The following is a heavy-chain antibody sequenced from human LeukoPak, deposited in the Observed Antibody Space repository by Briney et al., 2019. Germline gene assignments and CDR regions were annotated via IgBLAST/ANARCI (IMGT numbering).Heavy chain of an antibody. CDR3: ARHFRELIWYDSSGYLDY. J-gene: IGHJ4*02. D-gene: IGHD3-22*01. CDR2: INHGGST. Sequence: SETLSLTCAVYGGSFSGYYWSWIRQPPGKGLEWIGEINHGGSTNYNPSLKSRVTISVDTSKSQFSLKLSSVTAADTAGYYCARHFRELIWYDSSGYLDYWGQGTLVTVSS. V-gene: IGHV4-34*01. CDR1: GGSFSGYY.